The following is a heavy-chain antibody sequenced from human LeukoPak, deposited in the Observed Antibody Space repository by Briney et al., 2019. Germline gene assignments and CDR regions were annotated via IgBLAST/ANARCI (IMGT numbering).Heavy chain of an antibody. Sequence: GGSLRLSCAASGFTFSSYAMSWVRQAPGKGLEWVANIKQDGSEKYYVDSVKGRFTISRDNAKNSLYLQMNSLRAEDTAVYYCARGDYGDYMDVWGKGTTVTVSS. CDR3: ARGDYGDYMDV. V-gene: IGHV3-7*01. D-gene: IGHD4-17*01. CDR1: GFTFSSYA. CDR2: IKQDGSEK. J-gene: IGHJ6*03.